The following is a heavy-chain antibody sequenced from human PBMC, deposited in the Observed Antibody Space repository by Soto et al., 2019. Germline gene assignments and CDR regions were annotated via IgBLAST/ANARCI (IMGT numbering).Heavy chain of an antibody. CDR3: ARSGGQLVPGAFDI. D-gene: IGHD6-6*01. CDR1: GFTFSSYW. Sequence: EVQLVESGGGLVQPGGSLRLSCAASGFTFSSYWMRWVRQAPGKGLEWVANIKQDGSEKYYVDSVKGRFTISRDNAKNSLCLQMNSLRAEDTAVYYCARSGGQLVPGAFDIWGQGTMVTVSS. CDR2: IKQDGSEK. J-gene: IGHJ3*02. V-gene: IGHV3-7*03.